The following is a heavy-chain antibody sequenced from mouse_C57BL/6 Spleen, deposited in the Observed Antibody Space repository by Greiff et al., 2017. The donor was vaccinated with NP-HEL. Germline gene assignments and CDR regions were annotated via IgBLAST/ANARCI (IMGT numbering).Heavy chain of an antibody. J-gene: IGHJ2*01. CDR1: GYTFTSYW. D-gene: IGHD2-3*01. CDR2: INPSNGGT. CDR3: ARCGGLDDLAYFDY. V-gene: IGHV1-53*01. Sequence: VQLQQPGTELVKPGASVKLSCKASGYTFTSYWMHWVQQRPGQGLEWIGNINPSNGGTNYNEKFKSKATLTVDQSSSTAYMQLSSLTSEDSAVYYCARCGGLDDLAYFDYWGQGTTLTVSS.